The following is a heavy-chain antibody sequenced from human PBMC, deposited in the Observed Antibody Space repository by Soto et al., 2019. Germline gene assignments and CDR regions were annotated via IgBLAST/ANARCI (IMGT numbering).Heavy chain of an antibody. CDR1: GFTFSGSA. J-gene: IGHJ4*02. D-gene: IGHD6-6*01. CDR3: SFSSASDY. V-gene: IGHV3-73*01. CDR2: IRSKANSYAT. Sequence: GGSLRLSCAASGFTFSGSAMHWVRQASGKGLEWVGRIRSKANSYATAYAASVKGRFTISRDDSKNTAYLQMNSLKTEDTAVYYCSFSSASDYWGQGTLVTVSS.